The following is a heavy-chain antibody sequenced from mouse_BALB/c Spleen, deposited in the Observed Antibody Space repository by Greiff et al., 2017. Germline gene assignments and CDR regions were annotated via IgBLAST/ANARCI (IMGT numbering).Heavy chain of an antibody. CDR3: ARGYYYGSSYFDY. D-gene: IGHD1-1*01. V-gene: IGHV1S135*01. CDR1: GYSFTSYY. CDR2: IDPFNGGT. J-gene: IGHJ2*01. Sequence: EVQLQHSGPELMKPGASVKISCKASGYSFTSYYMHWVKQSHGKSLEWIGYIDPFNGGTSYNQKFKGKATLTVDKSSSTAYMHLSSLTSEDSAVYYCARGYYYGSSYFDYWGQGTTLTVSS.